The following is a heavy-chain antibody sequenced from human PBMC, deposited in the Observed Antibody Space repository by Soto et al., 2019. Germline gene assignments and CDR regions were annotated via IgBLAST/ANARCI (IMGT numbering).Heavy chain of an antibody. D-gene: IGHD4-17*01. CDR2: VYYTGDT. Sequence: QVQLQQSGPRLVKPSETLSLTCTVSSVPDRSHNWGWIRQPPGRGLEWIGYVYYTGDTAYNPSLRGRVTISADTSTNDISLTLNSVTAADTAVYYCVRQGIDYLHGLVDVWGQGTTVSVSS. CDR3: VRQGIDYLHGLVDV. J-gene: IGHJ6*02. V-gene: IGHV4-59*08. CDR1: SVPDRSHN.